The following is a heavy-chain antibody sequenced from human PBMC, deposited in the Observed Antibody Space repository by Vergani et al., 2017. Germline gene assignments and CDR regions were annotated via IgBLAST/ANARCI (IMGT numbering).Heavy chain of an antibody. CDR1: GFTFSSYA. J-gene: IGHJ4*02. D-gene: IGHD6-19*01. CDR2: ISYDGSNK. CDR3: AKDLPYSSGWLGEFDY. V-gene: IGHV3-30*01. Sequence: QVQLVESGGGVVQPGRSLRLSCAASGFTFSSYAMHWVRQAPGKGLEWVAVISYDGSNKYYADSVKGRFTISRDNSKNTLYLQMNSLRAEDTAVYYCAKDLPYSSGWLGEFDYWGQGTLVTVSS.